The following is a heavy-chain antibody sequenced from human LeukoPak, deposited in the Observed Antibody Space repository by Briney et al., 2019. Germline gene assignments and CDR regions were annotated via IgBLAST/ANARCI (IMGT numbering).Heavy chain of an antibody. V-gene: IGHV1-18*04. D-gene: IGHD6-13*01. Sequence: ASVKVSCKASGYTYTNPGITWVRQAPGQGLELVGWISAYNRDTRYAQSFQGRVTLITESSTYTAYMELRSLTSDDTAVYYWARDPSNTSGWSPYFDYWGQGTLVTVSA. CDR3: ARDPSNTSGWSPYFDY. J-gene: IGHJ4*02. CDR1: GYTYTNPG. CDR2: ISAYNRDT.